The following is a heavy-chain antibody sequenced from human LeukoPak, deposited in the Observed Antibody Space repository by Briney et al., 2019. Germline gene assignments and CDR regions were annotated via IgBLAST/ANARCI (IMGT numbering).Heavy chain of an antibody. J-gene: IGHJ4*02. CDR1: GGSISSSSYY. CDR2: VYYSGST. D-gene: IGHD1/OR15-1a*01. CDR3: ARYQTGTMFAV. V-gene: IGHV4-39*07. Sequence: SETLSLTCTVSGGSISSSSYYWGWIRQSPGKGLEWFGCVYYSGSTYYNPSLKSRVTISVDTSKNQLSLKLYSVTAADTAIYYCARYQTGTMFAVWGQGTLVTISS.